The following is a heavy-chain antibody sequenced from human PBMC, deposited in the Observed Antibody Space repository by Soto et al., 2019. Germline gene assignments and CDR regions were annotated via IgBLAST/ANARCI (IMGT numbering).Heavy chain of an antibody. CDR2: ISNSGST. V-gene: IGHV4-30-4*01. CDR1: GGSISSGGYY. Sequence: QVQLQESGPGLVKPSQTLSLTCTVSGGSISSGGYYWSWIRQPPGKGLEWIGYISNSGSTYYNPSLKSRVTISVDTSKSQFSLKLSSVTAADTAVYYCARGTTVTTRGRNWFDPWGQGTLVTVSS. J-gene: IGHJ5*02. CDR3: ARGTTVTTRGRNWFDP. D-gene: IGHD4-17*01.